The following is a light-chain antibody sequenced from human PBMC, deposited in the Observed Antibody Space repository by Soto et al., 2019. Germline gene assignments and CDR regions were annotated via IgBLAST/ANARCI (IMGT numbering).Light chain of an antibody. CDR2: DVS. CDR1: QDIRGA. J-gene: IGKJ5*01. CDR3: QQFNPYPVT. V-gene: IGKV1-13*02. Sequence: AIQVTQSPSSLSASVGDRVTITCLASQDIRGALAWYQQKPGKPPKLLIYDVSTLENGVPSRFSGDSSGTQFTLTISGLQPEDFGTYYCQQFNPYPVTFGHGTRLDIK.